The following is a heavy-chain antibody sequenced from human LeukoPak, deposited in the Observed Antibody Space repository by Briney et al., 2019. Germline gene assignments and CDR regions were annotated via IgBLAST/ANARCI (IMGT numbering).Heavy chain of an antibody. CDR3: ARASSGWDSSIDY. CDR1: GGSFSGYY. D-gene: IGHD6-19*01. V-gene: IGHV4-34*01. CDR2: INHSGNT. Sequence: SETLSLTCAVYGGSFSGYYWSWIRQPPGKGLEWIGEINHSGNTNYNPSLKSRVTISVDTSKNQFSLKLSSVTAADTAVYYCARASSGWDSSIDYWGQGALVTVSS. J-gene: IGHJ4*02.